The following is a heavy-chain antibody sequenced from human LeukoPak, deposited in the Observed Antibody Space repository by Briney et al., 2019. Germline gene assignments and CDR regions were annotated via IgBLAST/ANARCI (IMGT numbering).Heavy chain of an antibody. V-gene: IGHV3-23*01. J-gene: IGHJ4*02. D-gene: IGHD1-26*01. CDR3: VKDASSGTYYDY. Sequence: GGSLRLSCAASGFTFNNYDMSWVRQVQGKGLEWVSAVSGSGGSTYYADSVKGRFSISRDNSRNTLYLQMNSLRAEDMAVYYCVKDASSGTYYDYWGQGTLVTVSS. CDR1: GFTFNNYD. CDR2: VSGSGGST.